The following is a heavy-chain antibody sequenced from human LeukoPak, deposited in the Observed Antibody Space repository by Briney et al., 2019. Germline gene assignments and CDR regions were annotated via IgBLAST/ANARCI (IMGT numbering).Heavy chain of an antibody. CDR3: AGGAVAVRVQAFDI. Sequence: GASVKVSCKASGGTFSSYAISWVRQAPGQGLEWMGRIIPILGIANYAQKFQGRVTITADKSTSTAYMELSSLRSEGTAVYYCAGGAVAVRVQAFDIWGQGTMVTVSS. CDR2: IIPILGIA. V-gene: IGHV1-69*04. CDR1: GGTFSSYA. D-gene: IGHD6-19*01. J-gene: IGHJ3*02.